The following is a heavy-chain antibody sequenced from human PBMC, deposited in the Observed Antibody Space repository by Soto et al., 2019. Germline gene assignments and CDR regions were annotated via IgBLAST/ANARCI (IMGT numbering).Heavy chain of an antibody. CDR3: AREGITGIFDY. V-gene: IGHV4-59*01. J-gene: IGHJ4*02. Sequence: PSETLSLTCTVSGGYISSYYWSWIRQPPWKAMEWIGYIYYSGSNNYNPSLKSRVTISVDTSKSQFSLKLSSVTAADTAVYYCAREGITGIFDYWGQGTLVTVSS. D-gene: IGHD1-20*01. CDR1: GGYISSYY. CDR2: IYYSGSN.